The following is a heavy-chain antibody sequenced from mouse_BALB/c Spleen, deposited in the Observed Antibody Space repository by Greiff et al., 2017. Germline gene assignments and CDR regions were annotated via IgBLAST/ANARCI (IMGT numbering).Heavy chain of an antibody. J-gene: IGHJ1*01. CDR3: ARESLTYYGSSYWYFDV. Sequence: EVKVVESGGGLVQPGGSLRLSCATSGFTFTDYYMSWVRQPPGKALEWLGFIRNKANGYTTEYSASVKGRFTISRDNSQSILYLQMNTLRAEDSATYYCARESLTYYGSSYWYFDVWGAGTTVTVSS. CDR1: GFTFTDYY. D-gene: IGHD1-1*01. V-gene: IGHV7-3*02. CDR2: IRNKANGYTT.